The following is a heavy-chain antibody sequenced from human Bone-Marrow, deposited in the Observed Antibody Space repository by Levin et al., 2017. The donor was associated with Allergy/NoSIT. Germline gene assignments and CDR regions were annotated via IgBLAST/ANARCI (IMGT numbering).Heavy chain of an antibody. CDR3: ARGGFRLIGERDAPDS. V-gene: IGHV3-30-3*01. Sequence: PGGSLRLSCRVSGFTFSDYAMHWVRQAPGKGLEWMAVISSDGTNKYFGDSVKGRLTISRDNPDNMVSLQLNSLRVEDAGLYYCARGGFRLIGERDAPDSWGRGTLVAVSS. CDR2: ISSDGTNK. J-gene: IGHJ4*02. D-gene: IGHD3-3*01. CDR1: GFTFSDYA.